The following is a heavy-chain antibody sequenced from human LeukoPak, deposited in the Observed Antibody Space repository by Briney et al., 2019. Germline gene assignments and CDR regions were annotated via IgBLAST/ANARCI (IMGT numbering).Heavy chain of an antibody. J-gene: IGHJ5*02. CDR2: IIPIFGTA. D-gene: IGHD5-24*01. CDR3: ARSRDGYKNWFDP. CDR1: GGTFSSYA. V-gene: IGHV1-69*13. Sequence: SVKVSCKASGGTFSSYAISWVRQAPGQGLEWMGGIIPIFGTANYAQKFQGRVTITADESTSTAYMELSSLRSEDTAVYYCARSRDGYKNWFDPWGPRTLVTVSS.